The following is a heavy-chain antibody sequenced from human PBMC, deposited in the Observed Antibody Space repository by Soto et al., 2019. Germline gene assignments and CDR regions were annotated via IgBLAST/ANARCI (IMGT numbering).Heavy chain of an antibody. D-gene: IGHD3-16*02. CDR1: GVSISSYF. V-gene: IGHV4-59*01. Sequence: SETLSLTCTVSGVSISSYFWSWIRQPPGRGLEWIGYTYHRGSTNYSPSLKSRVAISLDTSENQFSLKVSSVTAADTAVYYCARIGGYHGPLDYWGQGTPVTVSS. J-gene: IGHJ4*02. CDR3: ARIGGYHGPLDY. CDR2: TYHRGST.